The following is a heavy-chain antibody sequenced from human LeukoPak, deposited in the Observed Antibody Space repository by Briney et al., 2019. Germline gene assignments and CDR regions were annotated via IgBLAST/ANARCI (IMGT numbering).Heavy chain of an antibody. D-gene: IGHD1-26*01. CDR3: ARTRYSGSYYC. V-gene: IGHV4-39*01. CDR2: IYYSGST. J-gene: IGHJ4*02. CDR1: GGSISSSIYY. Sequence: KASETLSLTCIVSGGSISSSIYYWGWIRQPPGKGLEWIGSIYYSGSTYYNSSLESRVTISVDTSKNQFSLKLSSVTAADTAVYYCARTRYSGSYYCWGQGTLVTVSS.